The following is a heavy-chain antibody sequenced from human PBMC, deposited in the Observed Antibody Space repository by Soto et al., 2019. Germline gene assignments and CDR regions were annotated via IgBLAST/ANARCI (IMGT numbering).Heavy chain of an antibody. CDR2: IYYSGST. CDR3: ARDSGSYYRLFDS. D-gene: IGHD3-10*01. J-gene: IGHJ4*02. V-gene: IGHV4-59*01. CDR1: GGSISSDY. Sequence: QVQLQESGPGLVKPSETLSLTFTVSGGSISSDYWSWIRQPPGKGLEWIGHIYYSGSTNYNPSLKSRVTISVDTSKNQFSLKLSSVTAADTAVYYCARDSGSYYRLFDSWGQGTLVTVSS.